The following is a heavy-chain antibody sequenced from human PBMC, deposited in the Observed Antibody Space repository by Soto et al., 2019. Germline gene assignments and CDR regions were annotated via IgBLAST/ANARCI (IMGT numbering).Heavy chain of an antibody. CDR2: TYRSGGT. V-gene: IGHV4-30-2*06. J-gene: IGHJ4*02. CDR3: ARDSLSGYYFDF. CDR1: GDSISSGGYS. Sequence: QLQLQESGSGLVKPSQTLSLTCVVSGDSISSGGYSWNWIRQSPGKGLEWIGHTYRSGGTLYNPSLYSRVTISVDKSKNQFSLRLTSVTAADTAVYYCARDSLSGYYFDFWGQGTLVTVSS. D-gene: IGHD3-22*01.